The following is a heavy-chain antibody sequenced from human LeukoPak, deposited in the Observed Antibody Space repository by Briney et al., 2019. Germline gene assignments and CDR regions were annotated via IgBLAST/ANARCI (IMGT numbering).Heavy chain of an antibody. V-gene: IGHV3-48*04. CDR3: VKGSGDY. J-gene: IGHJ4*02. CDR1: GFTFSSYS. Sequence: PGGSLRLSCAASGFTFSSYSMNWVRQAPGKGLEWISHISNSGGSIIYYADSVKGRFTISRDNAKNSLYLQMNSLRVEDTAVYYCVKGSGDYWGQGTLVTVSS. CDR2: ISNSGGSII.